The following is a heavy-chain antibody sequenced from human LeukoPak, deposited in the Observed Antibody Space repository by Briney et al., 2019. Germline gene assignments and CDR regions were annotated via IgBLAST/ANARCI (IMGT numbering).Heavy chain of an antibody. CDR1: GFTFSSYA. Sequence: GGSLRLSCAASGFTFSSYAMHWVRQAPGKGLEWVAVISYDGSNKYYADSVKGRFTISRDNSKNTLYLQMNSLRAEDTAVYCCARSPMVPLPHYYYYGMDVWGQGTTVTVSS. V-gene: IGHV3-30-3*01. CDR2: ISYDGSNK. D-gene: IGHD2-8*01. CDR3: ARSPMVPLPHYYYYGMDV. J-gene: IGHJ6*02.